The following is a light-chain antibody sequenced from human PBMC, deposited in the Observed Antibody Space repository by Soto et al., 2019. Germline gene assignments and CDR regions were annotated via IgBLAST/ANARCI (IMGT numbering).Light chain of an antibody. V-gene: IGKV3-11*01. CDR3: QQRADWPIT. Sequence: VLTQSPATLSLSPGERATLSCRASENVRTFVDWYQQKPGQAPRLLIYGASNRATDIPARFSGSGSGTDFTLTISNLEPEDFALYFCQQRADWPITFGPGTKVDV. CDR1: ENVRTF. J-gene: IGKJ3*01. CDR2: GAS.